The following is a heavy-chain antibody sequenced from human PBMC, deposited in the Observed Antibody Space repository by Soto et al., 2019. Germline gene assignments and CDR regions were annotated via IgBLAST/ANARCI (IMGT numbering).Heavy chain of an antibody. J-gene: IGHJ4*02. CDR3: AREYSNYGGVGY. CDR2: INANSGGT. V-gene: IGHV1-2*04. Sequence: ASVKVSCKASGFSFTGYYIHWLRQAPGQGLEWMGWINANSGGTNYAQKFQGWVTMTRDTSISTAYMELSRLRSDDTAVYYCAREYSNYGGVGYWGQGTLVTVSS. CDR1: GFSFTGYY. D-gene: IGHD4-4*01.